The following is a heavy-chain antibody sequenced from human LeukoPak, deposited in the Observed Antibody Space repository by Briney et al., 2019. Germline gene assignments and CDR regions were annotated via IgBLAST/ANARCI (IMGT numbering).Heavy chain of an antibody. V-gene: IGHV4-59*01. D-gene: IGHD2-2*01. Sequence: SETLSLTCSVSGGSMNNYYWSWIRQPPGKGLEWIGYMHYSGSTKYNPSLKSRVTISIDTSQNQFSLKVTTVTAADTAVYYCAGPLGYCSSTSCPGAFDIWGQGTMVTVSS. CDR1: GGSMNNYY. CDR3: AGPLGYCSSTSCPGAFDI. J-gene: IGHJ3*02. CDR2: MHYSGST.